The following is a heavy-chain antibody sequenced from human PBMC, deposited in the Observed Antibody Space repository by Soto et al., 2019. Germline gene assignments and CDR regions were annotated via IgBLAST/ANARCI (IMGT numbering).Heavy chain of an antibody. V-gene: IGHV1-18*04. D-gene: IGHD6-19*01. CDR1: GYTFISYS. CDR3: AREGAHSSGWYDYFDQ. J-gene: IGHJ4*01. CDR2: ISTYNGNT. Sequence: QVQLVQSGGEVKKPGASVNISGKATGYTFISYSITWVRQAPGQGLEWMGWISTYNGNTKYAQSLQGRVTLTRDTSTNTAFMEIRGLRSDDTAIYYCAREGAHSSGWYDYFDQWGHGTLVAVSS.